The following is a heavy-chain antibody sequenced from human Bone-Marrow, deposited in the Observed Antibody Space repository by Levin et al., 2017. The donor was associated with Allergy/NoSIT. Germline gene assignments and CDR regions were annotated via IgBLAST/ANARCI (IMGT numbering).Heavy chain of an antibody. CDR3: ARGDYYDSSGYYPSVWFDP. D-gene: IGHD3-22*01. Sequence: PSETLSLTCTVSGGSISSYYWSWIRQPPGKGLEWIGYIYYSGSTNYNPSLKSRVTISVDTSKNQFSLKLSSVTAADTAVYYCARGDYYDSSGYYPSVWFDPWGQGTLVTVSS. CDR2: IYYSGST. CDR1: GGSISSYY. V-gene: IGHV4-59*01. J-gene: IGHJ5*02.